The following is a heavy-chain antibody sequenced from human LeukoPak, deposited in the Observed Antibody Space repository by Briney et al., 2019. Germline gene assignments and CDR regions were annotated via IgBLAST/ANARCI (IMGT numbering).Heavy chain of an antibody. D-gene: IGHD2-8*02. CDR3: ARDQVECTGGTCQSRVGFDF. V-gene: IGHV4-31*03. CDR2: IYHSGRS. J-gene: IGHJ4*02. CDR1: GDSISNGVKY. Sequence: SETLSLTCTVSGDSISNGVKYWSWIRQHPGRGLEWIGYIYHSGRSYYNPSLKSRITMSVDTSKNQFSLNLSSVTAADTAAYYCARDQVECTGGTCQSRVGFDFWGQGTLVTVSS.